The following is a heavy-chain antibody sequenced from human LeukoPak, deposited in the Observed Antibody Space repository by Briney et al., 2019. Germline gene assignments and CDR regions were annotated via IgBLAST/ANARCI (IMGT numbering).Heavy chain of an antibody. CDR2: ISAYNGNT. Sequence: ASVKVSCKASGYTFTSYGISWVRQAPGQGLEWVGWISAYNGNTNYAQKLQGRVTMTTDTSTSTAYMELRSLRSDDTAVYYCARAITYYYDSSGWNYFDYWGQGTLVTVSS. CDR3: ARAITYYYDSSGWNYFDY. D-gene: IGHD3-22*01. J-gene: IGHJ4*02. V-gene: IGHV1-18*01. CDR1: GYTFTSYG.